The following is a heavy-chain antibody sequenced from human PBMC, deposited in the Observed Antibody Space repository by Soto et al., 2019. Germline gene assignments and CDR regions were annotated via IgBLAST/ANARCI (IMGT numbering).Heavy chain of an antibody. CDR3: AKTLSGYNYGPSGSYYYGMAV. Sequence: PGGSLRLSCAASGFTFSSYGMHWVRQAPGKGLEWVAVIWYDGSNKYYADSVKGRFTISRDNSKNTLYLQMNSLRAEDTAVYYCAKTLSGYNYGPSGSYYYGMAVWGQGTTVTVSS. CDR2: IWYDGSNK. D-gene: IGHD5-18*01. J-gene: IGHJ6*02. V-gene: IGHV3-30*02. CDR1: GFTFSSYG.